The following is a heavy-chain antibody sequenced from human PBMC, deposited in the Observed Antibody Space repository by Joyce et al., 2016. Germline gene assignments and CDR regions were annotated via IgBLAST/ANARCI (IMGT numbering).Heavy chain of an antibody. Sequence: QLQLQESGPGLVKPPETLSLTCTVFSASISSTRYYWSWIRQAPGKGPEWIGSIFYGGRTYYKPSLRGRITISLDTSKNQISLKLNSVTAADTAVYYCASGWHYYFDYWGQGTLVAVSS. V-gene: IGHV4-39*01. J-gene: IGHJ4*02. CDR1: SASISSTRYY. CDR2: IFYGGRT. D-gene: IGHD6-19*01. CDR3: ASGWHYYFDY.